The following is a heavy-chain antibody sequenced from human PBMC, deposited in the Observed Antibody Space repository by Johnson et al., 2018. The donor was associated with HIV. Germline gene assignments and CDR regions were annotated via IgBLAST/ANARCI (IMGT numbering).Heavy chain of an antibody. CDR2: IRWNSGSI. V-gene: IGHV3-9*01. D-gene: IGHD3-22*01. CDR3: AKDNYDSSGYKGDAFDI. CDR1: GFTFDDYA. J-gene: IGHJ3*02. Sequence: VQLVESGGGLVQPGRSLRLSCAASGFTFDDYAMHWVRQAPGKGLEWVSGIRWNSGSIGYADSVKGRFTISRDNAKNSLYLQMNSLRAEDTALYYCAKDNYDSSGYKGDAFDIWGQGTMVTVSS.